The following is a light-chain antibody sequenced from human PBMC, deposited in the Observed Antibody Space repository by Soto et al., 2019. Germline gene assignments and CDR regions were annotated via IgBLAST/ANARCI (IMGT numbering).Light chain of an antibody. CDR3: QHRSDWIT. Sequence: EIVLTQSPATLSLSPGERATLSCRASHSISNYLAWYQQKPGQAPRLLIYDASTRATGIPARFSGSGSGTDFTLTISSLEPEDFAVYYCQHRSDWITVGQGTRLEIK. V-gene: IGKV3-11*01. CDR1: HSISNY. J-gene: IGKJ5*01. CDR2: DAS.